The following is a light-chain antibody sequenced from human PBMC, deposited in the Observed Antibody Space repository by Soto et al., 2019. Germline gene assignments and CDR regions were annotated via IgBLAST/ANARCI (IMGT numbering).Light chain of an antibody. Sequence: EIVMTQSPATLSVSPGERATLSCRASQSVSSNLAWYQQKPGQAPRLLIYGASTRATGIPARFRGSGSGTEFTRTISSLQSEDFAVYYCQQYNNWPPGVTFGPGTKVDIK. J-gene: IGKJ3*01. CDR2: GAS. CDR3: QQYNNWPPGVT. CDR1: QSVSSN. V-gene: IGKV3-15*01.